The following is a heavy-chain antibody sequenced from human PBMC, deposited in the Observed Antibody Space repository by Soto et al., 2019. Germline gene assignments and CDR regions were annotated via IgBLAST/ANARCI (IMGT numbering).Heavy chain of an antibody. Sequence: GGSLRLSCAASGFTFSSYAMSWVRQAPGKGLEWVSAISGSGGSTYYADSVKGRFTISRDNSKNTLYLQMNSLRAEDTAVYYCAKVGAAAGPDRLYFDYWGQGTLVTVSS. V-gene: IGHV3-23*01. J-gene: IGHJ4*02. CDR2: ISGSGGST. CDR3: AKVGAAAGPDRLYFDY. CDR1: GFTFSSYA. D-gene: IGHD6-13*01.